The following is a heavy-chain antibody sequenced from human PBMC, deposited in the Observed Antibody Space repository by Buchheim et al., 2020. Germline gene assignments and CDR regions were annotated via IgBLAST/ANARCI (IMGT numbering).Heavy chain of an antibody. D-gene: IGHD3-3*01. V-gene: IGHV3-23*01. Sequence: EVQLLESGGALVQPGGSLRLSCAASGLIFSSHAMNWVRQAPGKGLEWVSGISGSGITTYYTDSVKGRFTISRDNSKTTLYLQLSSLRADDTAVYYCANRASGTRFFDPWGQGTL. CDR1: GLIFSSHA. CDR3: ANRASGTRFFDP. J-gene: IGHJ5*02. CDR2: ISGSGITT.